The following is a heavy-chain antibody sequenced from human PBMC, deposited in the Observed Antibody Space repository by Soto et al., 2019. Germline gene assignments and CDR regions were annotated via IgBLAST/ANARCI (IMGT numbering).Heavy chain of an antibody. CDR2: IYPSDSDT. CDR1: GYSFTNYW. D-gene: IGHD4-17*01. J-gene: IGHJ5*02. Sequence: GEPLKISCKGSGYSFTNYWIAWVRQMPGKGLEYMGIIYPSDSDTRYSPSFQGQVTISADKSISTAYLQWSSLKASDTAIYYCARHGFYGDYSSNYFDPWGQGTLVTVSS. V-gene: IGHV5-51*01. CDR3: ARHGFYGDYSSNYFDP.